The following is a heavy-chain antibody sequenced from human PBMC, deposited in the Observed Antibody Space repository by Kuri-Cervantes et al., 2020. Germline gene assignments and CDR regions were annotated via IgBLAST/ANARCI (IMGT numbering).Heavy chain of an antibody. CDR1: GLTFDDYG. CDR3: AKGDCISTTCPFEY. V-gene: IGHV3-20*04. CDR2: INWNGGST. J-gene: IGHJ4*02. Sequence: GGSLRLSCAASGLTFDDYGMSWVRQAPGKGLEWVSGINWNGGSTGYADSVKGRFTISRDNSKNTLYLEVNSLRAEDTAVYYCAKGDCISTTCPFEYWGQGTLVTVSS. D-gene: IGHD2/OR15-2a*01.